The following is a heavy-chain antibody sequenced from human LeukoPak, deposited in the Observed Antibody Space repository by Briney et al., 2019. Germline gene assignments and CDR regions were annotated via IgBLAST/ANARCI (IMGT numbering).Heavy chain of an antibody. Sequence: GGSLRLSCAASGFTFSSYWMSWVRQAPGKRLEWVANIKQDGGEKYYVDSVKGRFTISRDNAKNSLYLQMNSLRAEDTAVYYCAREMYSSSWYPYFDSWGQGTLVTVSS. D-gene: IGHD6-13*01. CDR2: IKQDGGEK. J-gene: IGHJ4*02. CDR1: GFTFSSYW. CDR3: AREMYSSSWYPYFDS. V-gene: IGHV3-7*01.